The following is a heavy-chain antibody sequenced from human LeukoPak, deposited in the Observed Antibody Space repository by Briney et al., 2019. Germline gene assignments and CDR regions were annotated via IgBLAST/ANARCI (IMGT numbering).Heavy chain of an antibody. CDR3: ARESNYYDSSGSSSFDY. CDR2: IYYSGSA. V-gene: IGHV4-59*12. D-gene: IGHD3-22*01. CDR1: GGSTSGYF. Sequence: SETLSLTCTVSGGSTSGYFWSWIRQPPGKGLEWIGHIYYSGSADYNPSLKSRVTISVDTSKNQVSLKLSSVTAADTAVYYCARESNYYDSSGSSSFDYWGQGTLVTVSS. J-gene: IGHJ4*02.